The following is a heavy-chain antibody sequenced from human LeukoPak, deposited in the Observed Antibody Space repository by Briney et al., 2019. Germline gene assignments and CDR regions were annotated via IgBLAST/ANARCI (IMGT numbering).Heavy chain of an antibody. CDR2: IKQDGSEK. CDR3: ARDWNYYDSSGYYYPEDYFDY. J-gene: IGHJ4*02. D-gene: IGHD3-22*01. Sequence: GGSLRLSCAASGFPFTNNYMSWVRQAPGKGLEWVANIKQDGSEKYYVDSVKGRFTISRDNAKNSLYLQMNSLRAEDTAVYYCARDWNYYDSSGYYYPEDYFDYWGQGTLVTVSS. CDR1: GFPFTNNY. V-gene: IGHV3-7*01.